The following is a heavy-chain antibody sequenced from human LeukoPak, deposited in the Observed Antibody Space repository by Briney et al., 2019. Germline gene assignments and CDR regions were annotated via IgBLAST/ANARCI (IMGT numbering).Heavy chain of an antibody. J-gene: IGHJ4*02. V-gene: IGHV3-30*18. CDR3: AKDGYYGSGTYPDY. CDR2: ISYDGTNK. CDR1: GFTFSSYG. Sequence: GGSLRLSCAASGFTFSSYGMNWVRQAPGKGLEWVAVISYDGTNKFYVDSLRGRFTISRDNSKNTLYLQMNSLRAEDTAVYYCAKDGYYGSGTYPDYWGQGTLVTISS. D-gene: IGHD3-10*01.